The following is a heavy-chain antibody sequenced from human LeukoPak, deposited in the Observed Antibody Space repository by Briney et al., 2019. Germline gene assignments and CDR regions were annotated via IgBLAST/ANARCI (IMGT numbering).Heavy chain of an antibody. D-gene: IGHD3-10*01. J-gene: IGHJ4*02. CDR2: INTGNGNA. Sequence: RASVKVSCKASGYTFRNYAMHWVRQAPGQRLEWMGWINTGNGNAKYPQKFQDRVTITRNTSASTAYMELSSLRSEDTAVYYCARVLLGSVSPTFDYWGQGTLVTVSS. CDR3: ARVLLGSVSPTFDY. V-gene: IGHV1-3*04. CDR1: GYTFRNYA.